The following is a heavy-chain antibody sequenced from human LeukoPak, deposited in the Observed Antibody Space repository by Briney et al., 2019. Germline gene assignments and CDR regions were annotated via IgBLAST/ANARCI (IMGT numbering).Heavy chain of an antibody. CDR1: GVSISIYY. D-gene: IGHD1-7*01. CDR3: VRDRELNY. J-gene: IGHJ4*02. CDR2: IYNSGST. Sequence: SETLSLTCTVSGVSISIYYWSWIRQPPGRGLEWIGYIYNSGSTSYNPSLKSRATISADTSKNQFSLKLSSVTAADTAVYYCVRDRELNYWGQGTLVTVSS. V-gene: IGHV4-59*01.